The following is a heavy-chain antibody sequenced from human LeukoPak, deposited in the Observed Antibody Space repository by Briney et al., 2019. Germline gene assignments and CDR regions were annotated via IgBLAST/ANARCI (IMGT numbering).Heavy chain of an antibody. CDR1: GGTFSSYA. CDR3: ARASTYCSSTSCSYYYYMDV. D-gene: IGHD2-2*01. Sequence: SVKVSCKASGGTFSSYAISWVRQAPGQGLEWMGRIIPILGIANYAQKFQGRVTITADKSTSTAYMELSSLRSEDTAVYYCARASTYCSSTSCSYYYYMDVWGKGTTVTVSS. J-gene: IGHJ6*03. V-gene: IGHV1-69*04. CDR2: IIPILGIA.